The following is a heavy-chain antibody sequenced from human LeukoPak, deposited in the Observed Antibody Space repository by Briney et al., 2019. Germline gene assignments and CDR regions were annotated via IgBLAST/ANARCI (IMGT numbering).Heavy chain of an antibody. V-gene: IGHV3-23*01. J-gene: IGHJ4*02. CDR2: ISGSGGST. CDR1: GFTFSNYA. CDR3: AKSSGSYPFALFDY. D-gene: IGHD1-26*01. Sequence: GGSLRLSCAASGFTFSNYAMSWVRQAPGKGLEWVSAISGSGGSTYYADSVKGRFTISRDNSKNTLYLQMNSLRAEDAAVYYCAKSSGSYPFALFDYWGQGTLVTVSS.